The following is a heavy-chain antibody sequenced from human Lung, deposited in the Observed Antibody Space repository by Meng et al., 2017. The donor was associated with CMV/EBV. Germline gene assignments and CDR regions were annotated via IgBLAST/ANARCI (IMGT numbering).Heavy chain of an antibody. CDR2: ISSSISYI. J-gene: IGHJ4*02. V-gene: IGHV3-21*01. CDR1: GVTFSSYS. Sequence: LSCAASGVTFSSYSMSWVRQAPGKGLEWVSAISSSISYIYYADSVNVRFTISRDNAKNSLYLQMNSLRAEDTAVYYCARDPMATIVSTDYWGQGTLVTV. D-gene: IGHD5-24*01. CDR3: ARDPMATIVSTDY.